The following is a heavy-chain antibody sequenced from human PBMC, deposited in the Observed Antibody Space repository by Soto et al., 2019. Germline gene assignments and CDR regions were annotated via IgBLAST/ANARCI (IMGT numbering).Heavy chain of an antibody. CDR2: INHSGST. CDR3: ARSRPVLLWFGESNNWFDP. J-gene: IGHJ5*02. D-gene: IGHD3-10*01. CDR1: GGSFSGYY. Sequence: PSDTLSLTCAVYGGSFSGYYWSWIRQPPGKGLEWIGEINHSGSTNYNPSLKSRVTISVDTSKNQFSLKLSSVTAADTAVYYCARSRPVLLWFGESNNWFDPWGQGTLVTVSS. V-gene: IGHV4-34*01.